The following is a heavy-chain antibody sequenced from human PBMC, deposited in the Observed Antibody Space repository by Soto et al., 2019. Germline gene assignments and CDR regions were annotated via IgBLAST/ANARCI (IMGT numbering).Heavy chain of an antibody. V-gene: IGHV4-30-4*01. Sequence: TLSLTCSVSGGSMRSEGYYWSWIRQHPGKGLEWIGYIYYSGLTDYNPSLKSRLTISVDKSKNEFYLKMRSVTAADTAVYYCARGIPEFDYWGQGTLVTVSS. CDR2: IYYSGLT. CDR1: GGSMRSEGYY. CDR3: ARGIPEFDY. J-gene: IGHJ4*02.